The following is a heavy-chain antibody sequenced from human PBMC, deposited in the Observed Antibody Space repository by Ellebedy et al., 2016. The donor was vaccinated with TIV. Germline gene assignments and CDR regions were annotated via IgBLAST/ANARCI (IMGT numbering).Heavy chain of an antibody. D-gene: IGHD5-24*01. Sequence: GGSLRLXXAASGFTFSSYAMSWVRQAPGKGLEWVSAISGSGGSTYYADSVKGRFTISRDNSKNTLYLQMNSLRAEDTAVYYCAKAYGYNSALDYWGQGTLVTVSS. V-gene: IGHV3-23*01. CDR2: ISGSGGST. J-gene: IGHJ4*02. CDR3: AKAYGYNSALDY. CDR1: GFTFSSYA.